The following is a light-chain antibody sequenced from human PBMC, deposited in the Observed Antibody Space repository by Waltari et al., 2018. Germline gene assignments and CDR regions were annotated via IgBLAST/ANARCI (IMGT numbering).Light chain of an antibody. V-gene: IGKV1-5*03. J-gene: IGKJ1*01. Sequence: DIQMTQSPSPLSASVGDSATITCRASQSISSWLAWYRQKPGKDPKLLIYKACTLESGGPSRFSGSGSGTEFTLTINSLQPDVFATYYCQQYNGYWTFGQGTKVEIK. CDR2: KAC. CDR3: QQYNGYWT. CDR1: QSISSW.